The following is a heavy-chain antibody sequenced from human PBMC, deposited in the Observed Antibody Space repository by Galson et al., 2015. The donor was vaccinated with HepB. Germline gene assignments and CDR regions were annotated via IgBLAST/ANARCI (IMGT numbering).Heavy chain of an antibody. CDR3: ARWTLAGESWFDP. CDR1: GGSFSRDA. CDR2: IIPILDRV. D-gene: IGHD2-21*01. J-gene: IGHJ5*02. Sequence: SVKVSCKASGGSFSRDAINWMRQAPGQGLEWMGRIIPILDRVSYAPKFQGRVTIAADKSTSTGYMEVTSLKSEDTAVYYCARWTLAGESWFDPWGQGTLVTVSS. V-gene: IGHV1-69*04.